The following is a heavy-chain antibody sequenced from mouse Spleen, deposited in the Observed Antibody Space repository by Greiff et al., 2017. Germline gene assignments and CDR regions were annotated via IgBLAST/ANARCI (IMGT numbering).Heavy chain of an antibody. Sequence: VMLVESGPGLVAPSQSLSITCTVSGFSLTSYAISWVRQPPGKGLEWLGVIWTGGGTNYNSALKSRLSISKDDSRSQIFLKMNSLQTDDTARYYCARPNPDFGFDYWGQGTTLTVSS. D-gene: IGHD6-1*01. CDR3: ARPNPDFGFDY. J-gene: IGHJ2*01. CDR1: GFSLTSYA. V-gene: IGHV2-9-1*01. CDR2: IWTGGGT.